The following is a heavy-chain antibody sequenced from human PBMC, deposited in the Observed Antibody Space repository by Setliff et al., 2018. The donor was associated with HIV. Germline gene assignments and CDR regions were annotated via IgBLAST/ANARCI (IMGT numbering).Heavy chain of an antibody. J-gene: IGHJ6*02. CDR2: IYYSGST. V-gene: IGHV4-59*01. CDR3: ARESQQYYDILTGFNYYYGMDV. Sequence: SETLSLTCNVSGGSISGYYWSWVRQPPGKGLEWIGYIYYSGSTNYNPSLRSRGTISVDTSKNQVSLRLTSVTSADTALYYCARESQQYYDILTGFNYYYGMDVWGRGITVTVSS. CDR1: GGSISGYY. D-gene: IGHD3-9*01.